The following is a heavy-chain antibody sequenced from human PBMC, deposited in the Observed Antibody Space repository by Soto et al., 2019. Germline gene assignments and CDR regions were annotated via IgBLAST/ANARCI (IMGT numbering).Heavy chain of an antibody. V-gene: IGHV4-59*01. CDR2: IYYSGST. CDR3: ARPRNYYDWAFDI. J-gene: IGHJ3*02. D-gene: IGHD3-22*01. CDR1: GGSISTYY. Sequence: PSETLSLTCTVSGGSISTYYWTWIRQSPGKGLEWIGYIYYSGSTNYNPSLRSRVTISVDTSKNQFSLKLSSVTAADTAVYYCARPRNYYDWAFDIWGQGTMVTVSS.